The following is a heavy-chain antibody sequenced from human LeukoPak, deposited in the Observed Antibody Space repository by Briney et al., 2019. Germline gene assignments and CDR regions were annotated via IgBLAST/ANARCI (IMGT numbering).Heavy chain of an antibody. CDR2: ISSNGGST. J-gene: IGHJ4*02. D-gene: IGHD6-13*01. CDR3: ARDSSSFDY. V-gene: IGHV3-64*01. Sequence: GGSLRLSCAASGFTFSSYAMHWVRQAPGKGLEYVSAISSNGGSTYYANSVKGRFTISRDNSKNTLYLQMGSLRAEDMAVYYCARDSSSFDYWGQGTLVTVSS. CDR1: GFTFSSYA.